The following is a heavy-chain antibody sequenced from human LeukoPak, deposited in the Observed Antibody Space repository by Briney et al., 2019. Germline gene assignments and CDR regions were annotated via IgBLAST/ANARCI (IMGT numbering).Heavy chain of an antibody. CDR3: ARDGTTAIFDY. Sequence: SETLSLTCTVSGGSISSGDYYWSWIRQPPGKGLEWIGYIYYSGITYYNPSLKSRVTISVDTSKNQFSLKLGSVTAADTAVYYCARDGTTAIFDYWGQGTLVTVSS. V-gene: IGHV4-30-4*01. CDR2: IYYSGIT. CDR1: GGSISSGDYY. J-gene: IGHJ4*02. D-gene: IGHD2/OR15-2a*01.